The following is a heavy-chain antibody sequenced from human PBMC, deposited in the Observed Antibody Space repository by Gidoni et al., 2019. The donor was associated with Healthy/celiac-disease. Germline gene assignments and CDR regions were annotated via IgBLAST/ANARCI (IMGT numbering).Heavy chain of an antibody. CDR1: GGPSSGYY. D-gene: IGHD3-22*01. Sequence: QVQLQQWGAGLLKPSETRPLPCAVHGGPSSGYYWSWIRQPPGKGLEWIGEINHSGSTNYNPSLKSRVTISVDTSKNQFSLKLSSVTAADTAVYYCARTEGYDSSGPDDYWGQGTLVTVSS. CDR2: INHSGST. CDR3: ARTEGYDSSGPDDY. V-gene: IGHV4-34*01. J-gene: IGHJ4*02.